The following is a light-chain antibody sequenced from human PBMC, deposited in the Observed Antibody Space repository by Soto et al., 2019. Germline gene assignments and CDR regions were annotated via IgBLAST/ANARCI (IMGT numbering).Light chain of an antibody. CDR2: KAS. V-gene: IGKV1-5*03. J-gene: IGKJ1*01. CDR1: QTISSW. CDR3: QHYNSYLGA. Sequence: DIQMTQSPSTLSGSAGDRVTITRRASQTISSWLAWYQQKPGKAPKRLIYKASTLKSGGPSRCSGSGSGTEFTLTIISRQHDEFATFYCQHYNSYLGAFGQGTKVDIK.